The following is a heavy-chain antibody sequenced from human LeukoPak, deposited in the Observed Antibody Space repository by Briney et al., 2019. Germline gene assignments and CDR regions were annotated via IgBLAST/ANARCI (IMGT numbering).Heavy chain of an antibody. CDR2: ISSSGSTI. J-gene: IGHJ4*02. V-gene: IGHV3-48*03. Sequence: GGSLRLSCAASGFTFSGYALSWVRQAPGKGLEWVSYISSSGSTIYYADSVRGRFTISRDNAKDSLYLQMNSLRAGDTAVYYCARDHDDSSGYYGYWGQGTLVTVSS. CDR1: GFTFSGYA. CDR3: ARDHDDSSGYYGY. D-gene: IGHD3-22*01.